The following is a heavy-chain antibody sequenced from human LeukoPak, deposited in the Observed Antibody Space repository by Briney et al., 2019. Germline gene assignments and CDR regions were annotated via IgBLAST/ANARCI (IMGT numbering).Heavy chain of an antibody. Sequence: GGSLRLSCAASGFTFSSYAMHWVRQAPGKGLEWVAVISYDGSNKYYADSVKGRFTISRDNSKNTLYLQMNSLRAEDTAVYYCARDAGSRGMDVWGQGTRVTVSS. V-gene: IGHV3-30-3*01. CDR1: GFTFSSYA. CDR3: ARDAGSRGMDV. J-gene: IGHJ6*02. CDR2: ISYDGSNK.